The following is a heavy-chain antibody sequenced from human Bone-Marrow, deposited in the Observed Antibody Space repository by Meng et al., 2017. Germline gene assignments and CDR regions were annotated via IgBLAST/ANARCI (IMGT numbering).Heavy chain of an antibody. D-gene: IGHD3-10*01. CDR2: IYYSGST. CDR3: ARVGQTSYYYASGSYYIDY. CDR1: GGSISSYY. J-gene: IGHJ4*02. V-gene: IGHV4-59*01. Sequence: SETLSLTCTVSGGSISSYYWSWIRQPPGKGLEWIGYIYYSGSTNYNPSLKSRVTISVDTSKNQFSLKLNSVTAADTAVYYCARVGQTSYYYASGSYYIDYWGQGTLVTVSS.